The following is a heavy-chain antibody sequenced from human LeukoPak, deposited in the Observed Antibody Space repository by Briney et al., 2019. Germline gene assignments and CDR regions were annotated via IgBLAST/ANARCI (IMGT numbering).Heavy chain of an antibody. Sequence: RASVKVSCKASGYTFTAYYMHWLRQAPGQGLEWMGWVSPKSGGTKYAQKFQGRVTMTRDTSISTVYMELTSLRSDDTAVYYCARDPGVTNWFDPWGQGTLVTVSS. CDR1: GYTFTAYY. V-gene: IGHV1-2*02. J-gene: IGHJ5*02. CDR2: VSPKSGGT. D-gene: IGHD2-21*02. CDR3: ARDPGVTNWFDP.